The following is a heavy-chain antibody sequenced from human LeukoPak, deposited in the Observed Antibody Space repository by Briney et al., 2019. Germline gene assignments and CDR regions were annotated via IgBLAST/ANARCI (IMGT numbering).Heavy chain of an antibody. CDR1: GFTFSSYA. Sequence: PGGSLRLSCAASGFTFSSYAMSWVRQAPGKGLEWVSAISGSGGRIYYGASVKGRFTISRDNSKNTLNLQMNSLRAEDTAVYYCARETEKQWQYWGQGTTVSVSS. CDR3: ARETEKQWQY. J-gene: IGHJ3*01. CDR2: ISGSGGRI. D-gene: IGHD6-19*01. V-gene: IGHV3-23*01.